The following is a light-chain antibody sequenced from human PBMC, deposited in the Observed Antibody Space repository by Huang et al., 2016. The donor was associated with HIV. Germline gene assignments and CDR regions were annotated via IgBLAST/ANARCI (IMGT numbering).Light chain of an antibody. CDR2: GAS. J-gene: IGKJ2*01. Sequence: EIVLTQSPGTLSLSPGEEVTLSCRASQSINKHYLAWFQPKPGQPPRLLIYGASSRATGVPDRFTGSGSGTDFNLTISRLETEDFAMYFCQHYGTSPQTFGQGTKLEIK. CDR1: QSINKHY. CDR3: QHYGTSPQT. V-gene: IGKV3-20*01.